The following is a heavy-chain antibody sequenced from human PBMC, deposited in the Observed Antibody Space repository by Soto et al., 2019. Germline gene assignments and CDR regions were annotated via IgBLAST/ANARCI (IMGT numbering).Heavy chain of an antibody. V-gene: IGHV3-74*01. J-gene: IGHJ5*02. Sequence: GWSLRLACASSGFTFIHYWMHWVRQTPGKGLVWVSRINPAGTITNYADSVEGRFTISRDNADSALFLQMNSLSAEDTAIYYCTSDTFGLRDTWGQGTLVTVSS. CDR2: INPAGTIT. D-gene: IGHD3-16*01. CDR3: TSDTFGLRDT. CDR1: GFTFIHYW.